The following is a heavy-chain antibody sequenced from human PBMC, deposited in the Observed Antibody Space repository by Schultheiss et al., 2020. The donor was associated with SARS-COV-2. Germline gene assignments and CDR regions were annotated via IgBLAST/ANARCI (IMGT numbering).Heavy chain of an antibody. CDR3: AKDQAARPEYFQH. CDR1: GFTVSSNY. Sequence: GGSLRLSCAASGFTVSSNYMSWVRQAPGKGLEWVSAISGSGGSTYYADSVKGRFTISRDNSKNTLYLQMNSLRAEDTAVYYCAKDQAARPEYFQHWGQGTLVTVSS. CDR2: ISGSGGST. V-gene: IGHV3-23*01. D-gene: IGHD6-6*01. J-gene: IGHJ1*01.